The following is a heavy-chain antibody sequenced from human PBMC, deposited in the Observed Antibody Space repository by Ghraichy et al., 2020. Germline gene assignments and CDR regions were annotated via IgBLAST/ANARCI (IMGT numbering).Heavy chain of an antibody. CDR1: GFTFSNNW. Sequence: GGSLRLSCAASGFTFSNNWMFWVRQAPGKGPVWVSRISSDGFSTSYADSVKGRFTISRDNAKNTLYLQMNSLRAEDTAVYYCARVAAAGLLFGFDPWGQGALVTVSS. V-gene: IGHV3-74*01. D-gene: IGHD6-13*01. CDR2: ISSDGFST. J-gene: IGHJ5*02. CDR3: ARVAAAGLLFGFDP.